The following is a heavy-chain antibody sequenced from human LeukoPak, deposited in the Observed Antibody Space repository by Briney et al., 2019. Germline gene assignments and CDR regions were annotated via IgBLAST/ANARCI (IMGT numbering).Heavy chain of an antibody. CDR1: GFTFRSYE. CDR2: ISSSGSTI. Sequence: PGGSLRLSCAASGFTFRSYEMNWVRQAPGERLEWVSYISSSGSTIYYADSVKGRFTISRDNAKNSLYLHMNSLRAEDTAVYYCARDSYYDILTGYSHFDYWGQGTLVTVSS. CDR3: ARDSYYDILTGYSHFDY. V-gene: IGHV3-48*03. J-gene: IGHJ4*02. D-gene: IGHD3-9*01.